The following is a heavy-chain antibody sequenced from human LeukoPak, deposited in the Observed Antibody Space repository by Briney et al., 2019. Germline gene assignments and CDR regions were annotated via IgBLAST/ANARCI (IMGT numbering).Heavy chain of an antibody. V-gene: IGHV1-2*02. CDR1: GYTFTGYY. D-gene: IGHD6-6*01. J-gene: IGHJ5*02. CDR3: ARGRLRIADRADWFDP. Sequence: GASVKVSCKASGYTFTGYYMHWVRQAPGQGLEWMGWINPNSGGTNYAQKFQGRVTMTRDASISTAYMELSRPRSDDTAVYYCARGRLRIADRADWFDPWGQGTLVTVSS. CDR2: INPNSGGT.